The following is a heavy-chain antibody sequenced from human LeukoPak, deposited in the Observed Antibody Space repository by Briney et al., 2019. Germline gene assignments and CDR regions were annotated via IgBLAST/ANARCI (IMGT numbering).Heavy chain of an antibody. V-gene: IGHV3-7*01. CDR2: IKKDGSEK. D-gene: IGHD5-18*01. CDR3: ARDLSGVAGYTYGRGIDY. CDR1: GFPFSSYW. Sequence: GGSLRLSCAASGFPFSSYWMSWPPQAPGKGLEWVANIKKDGSEKYYVDSVKGRFTISRDNAKTSLYLQMNSLRAEDTAVYYCARDLSGVAGYTYGRGIDYWGQGTPVTVSS. J-gene: IGHJ4*02.